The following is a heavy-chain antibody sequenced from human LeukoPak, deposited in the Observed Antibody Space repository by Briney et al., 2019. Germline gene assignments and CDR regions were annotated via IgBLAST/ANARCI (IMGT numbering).Heavy chain of an antibody. J-gene: IGHJ6*03. D-gene: IGHD2-2*01. CDR3: ARGASTSSWPAATYYYYMDV. Sequence: SETLSLTCTVSGGSISSYYWSWIRQPAGKGLEWIGRTYTSGSTNYNPSLKSRVTMSVDTSKNQFSLKLSSVTAADTAVYYCARGASTSSWPAATYYYYMDVWGKGTTVTVSS. CDR1: GGSISSYY. V-gene: IGHV4-4*07. CDR2: TYTSGST.